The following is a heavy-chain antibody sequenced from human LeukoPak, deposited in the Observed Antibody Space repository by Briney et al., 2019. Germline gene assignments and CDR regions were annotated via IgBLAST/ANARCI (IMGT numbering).Heavy chain of an antibody. V-gene: IGHV1-69*05. CDR3: ARAYYYDSSGYYRPHMDV. D-gene: IGHD3-22*01. Sequence: ASVKVSCKASGGTFSSYAISWVRQAPGQGLEWMGGIIPIFGTANYAQKFQGRVTINTDESTSTAYMELRSLRYEDTAVYYCARAYYYDSSGYYRPHMDVWGKGTTVTVSS. CDR2: IIPIFGTA. CDR1: GGTFSSYA. J-gene: IGHJ6*03.